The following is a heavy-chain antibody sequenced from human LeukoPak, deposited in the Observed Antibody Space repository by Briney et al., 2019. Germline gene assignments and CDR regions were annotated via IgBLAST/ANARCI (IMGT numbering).Heavy chain of an antibody. Sequence: GGSLRLSCAASGFTFSSYAMSWVRQAPGKGLEWVSAISGSGGSTYYADSVKGRFTISRDNSKNTLYLQMNSLRAEDTALYYCAKARPIDSWFGEFDIDHWGQGTLVTVSS. D-gene: IGHD3-10*01. CDR2: ISGSGGST. CDR1: GFTFSSYA. V-gene: IGHV3-23*01. CDR3: AKARPIDSWFGEFDIDH. J-gene: IGHJ4*02.